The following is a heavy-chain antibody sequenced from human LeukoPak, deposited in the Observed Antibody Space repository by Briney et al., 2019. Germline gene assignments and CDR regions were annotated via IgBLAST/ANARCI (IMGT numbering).Heavy chain of an antibody. Sequence: GGSLRLSCAASGFAFSDYGMSWVRQTPGKGLEWVSVISGNGNTTYYADSVKGRFTLSRDNSKNTVFLEMTSLSAADTAVYYCAKVAPWDHLDTNGYYSRFFFDSWGQGTLVTVSS. J-gene: IGHJ4*02. D-gene: IGHD3-22*01. CDR2: ISGNGNTT. V-gene: IGHV3-23*01. CDR3: AKVAPWDHLDTNGYYSRFFFDS. CDR1: GFAFSDYG.